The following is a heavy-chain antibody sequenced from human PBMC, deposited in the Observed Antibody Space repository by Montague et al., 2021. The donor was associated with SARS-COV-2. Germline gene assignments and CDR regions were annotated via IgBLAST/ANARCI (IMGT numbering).Heavy chain of an antibody. J-gene: IGHJ2*01. D-gene: IGHD5-12*01. V-gene: IGHV4-59*08. Sequence: SETLSLTCTVSGGSIGRCFWSWIRQTPGKGLEWIAYISDSGNSNYNPSLKSRVSTSVDTSKNQFSLNLTSVTAADTAVYYCARRLMGDLVADWFFDVWGRGTLVTVSS. CDR1: GGSIGRCF. CDR3: ARRLMGDLVADWFFDV. CDR2: ISDSGNS.